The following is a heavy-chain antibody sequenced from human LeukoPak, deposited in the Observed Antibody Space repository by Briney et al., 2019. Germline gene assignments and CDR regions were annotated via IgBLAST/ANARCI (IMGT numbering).Heavy chain of an antibody. CDR1: GFTLSGYW. CDR3: ARYVVASACFDS. CDR2: MNSDGTTT. J-gene: IGHJ4*02. V-gene: IGHV3-74*01. Sequence: VRTLRLSCAASGFTLSGYWMHSVRQAPGEGLVWVSRMNSDGTTTTYADSVRGRFTISRDNAKNTLYLQMNSLRADDTAVYYCARYVVASACFDSWGQGTLVTVSS. D-gene: IGHD2-21*01.